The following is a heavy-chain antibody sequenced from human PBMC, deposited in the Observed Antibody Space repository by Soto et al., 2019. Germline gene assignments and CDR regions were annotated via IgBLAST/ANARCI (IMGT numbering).Heavy chain of an antibody. CDR3: AREVVTTQWYFDN. CDR1: GFTFSSYS. V-gene: IGHV3-30-3*01. J-gene: IGHJ4*02. CDR2: TSSDDGIQ. Sequence: QVQLMESGGGVVQPGGYLRLSYATSGFTFSSYSMHWFRQTPDKGLEWVAVTSSDDGIQFYADSVKGRFTISRDNSRNTLYHQMNSLRVEDTAVYYCAREVVTTQWYFDNWGQGILVTVSS. D-gene: IGHD1-1*01.